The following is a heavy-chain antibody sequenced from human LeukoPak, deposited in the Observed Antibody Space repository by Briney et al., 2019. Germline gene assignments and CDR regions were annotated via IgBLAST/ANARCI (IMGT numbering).Heavy chain of an antibody. CDR3: ARAPQRILTGYYNELDY. CDR2: ISSSSSTI. D-gene: IGHD3-9*01. J-gene: IGHJ4*02. V-gene: IGHV3-48*04. Sequence: GGSLRLSCAASGFTFSSYSMNWVRQAPGKGLEWVSYISSSSSTIYYADSVKGRFTISRDNAKNSLYLQMNSLRVEDTAVYYCARAPQRILTGYYNELDYWGQGTLVTVSS. CDR1: GFTFSSYS.